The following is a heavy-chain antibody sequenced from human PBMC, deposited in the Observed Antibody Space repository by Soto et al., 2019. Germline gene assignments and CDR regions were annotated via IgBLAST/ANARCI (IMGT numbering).Heavy chain of an antibody. D-gene: IGHD3-3*01. V-gene: IGHV6-1*01. CDR1: GDSVSSISVA. CDR3: ARDADYDFWSGYPYYYYMDV. J-gene: IGHJ6*03. Sequence: KQSQTLSLTCAISGDSVSSISVAWNWIRPSPSRGLEWLGRTYYRSKWYNDYAVSVKSRITINPDTSKNQFSLQLNSVTPEDTAVYYCARDADYDFWSGYPYYYYMDVWGKGTTVTVSS. CDR2: TYYRSKWYN.